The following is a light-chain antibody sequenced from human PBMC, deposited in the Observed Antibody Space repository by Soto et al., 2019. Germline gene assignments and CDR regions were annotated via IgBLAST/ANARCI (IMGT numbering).Light chain of an antibody. V-gene: IGKV3D-15*01. CDR2: GAS. CDR3: QQYNNWHPWT. CDR1: QSVSSN. Sequence: EIVMTQSPATLSVSPGERATLSCRASQSVSSNLAWYQQKPGQAPRLLIYGASTRATGIPARFSGSGSGTEFTLTISSLQSEDLAVYYCQQYNNWHPWTFGQGTKVEIK. J-gene: IGKJ1*01.